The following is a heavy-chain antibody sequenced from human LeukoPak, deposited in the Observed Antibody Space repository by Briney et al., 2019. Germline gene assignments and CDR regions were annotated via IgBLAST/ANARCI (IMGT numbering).Heavy chain of an antibody. CDR1: GDSIRGYD. D-gene: IGHD3-10*01. CDR3: ARVLDYYGSGTRDFDY. V-gene: IGHV4-59*08. Sequence: SETLSLTCTVSGDSIRGYDWSWIRQSPGKGLEWIGYISYSGSTNYNPSLKSRVTISVDTSKNQFSLKLNSVTAADTAVYYCARVLDYYGSGTRDFDYWGQGILVTVSS. CDR2: ISYSGST. J-gene: IGHJ4*02.